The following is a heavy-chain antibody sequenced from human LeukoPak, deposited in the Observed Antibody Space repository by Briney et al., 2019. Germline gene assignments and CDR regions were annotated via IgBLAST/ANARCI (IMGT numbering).Heavy chain of an antibody. D-gene: IGHD3-22*01. J-gene: IGHJ4*02. CDR3: ASLNYYDSGGPFDY. CDR1: GFTFCSYS. Sequence: GGSLRLSCAASGFTFCSYSMNWVRQAPGKGLEWVSSISSSSSYIYYADSVKGRFTISKDNAKNSLYLQMNSLRAEDTAVYYCASLNYYDSGGPFDYWGQGTLVTVSS. V-gene: IGHV3-21*01. CDR2: ISSSSSYI.